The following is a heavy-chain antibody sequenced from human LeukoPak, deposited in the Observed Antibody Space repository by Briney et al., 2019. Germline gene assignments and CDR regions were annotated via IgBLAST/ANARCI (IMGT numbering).Heavy chain of an antibody. CDR1: GGSISSYY. CDR3: AGSYYNGYFDY. D-gene: IGHD3-10*01. Sequence: SETLSLTCTVSGGSISSYYWSWIRQPPAKGLEWIGYIYYSGSTNYNPSLKSRVTISVDTSKNQFSLKLSSVTAADTAVYYCAGSYYNGYFDYWGQGTLVTVSS. J-gene: IGHJ4*02. CDR2: IYYSGST. V-gene: IGHV4-59*01.